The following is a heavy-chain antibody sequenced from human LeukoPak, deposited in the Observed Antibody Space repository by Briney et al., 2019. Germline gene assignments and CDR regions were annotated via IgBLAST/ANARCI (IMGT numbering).Heavy chain of an antibody. CDR3: ASHHDYGDYLYY. V-gene: IGHV3-33*01. CDR1: GFTFSSYG. CDR2: IWYDGSNK. Sequence: GGSLRLSCAASGFTFSSYGMHWVRQAPGKGLEWVAVIWYDGSNKYYADSVKGRFTISRDNSKNTLYLQMNSLRAEDTAVHYCASHHDYGDYLYYWGQGTLVTVSS. D-gene: IGHD4-17*01. J-gene: IGHJ4*02.